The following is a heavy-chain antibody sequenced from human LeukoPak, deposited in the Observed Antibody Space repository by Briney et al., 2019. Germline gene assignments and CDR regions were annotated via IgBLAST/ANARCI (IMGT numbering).Heavy chain of an antibody. CDR1: GGTFSSYA. D-gene: IGHD6-19*01. Sequence: ASVKVSCKASGGTFSSYAISWVRQAPGQGLEWMGGIIPIFGTANYAQKFQGRVTITADESTSTAYMELSSLRSDDTAVYYCARVARLVRTYYYYYMDVWGKGTTVTVSS. CDR2: IIPIFGTA. CDR3: ARVARLVRTYYYYYMDV. V-gene: IGHV1-69*13. J-gene: IGHJ6*03.